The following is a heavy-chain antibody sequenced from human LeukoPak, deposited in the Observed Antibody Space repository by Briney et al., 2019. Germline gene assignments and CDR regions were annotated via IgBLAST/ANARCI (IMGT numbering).Heavy chain of an antibody. CDR3: ARAPPPCEGDAFDI. Sequence: ASVKVSSKASGYTFTSYGISWVRQAPGQGLEWMGWISAYNGNTNYAQKLQGRVTMTTDTSTSTAYMELRSLRSDDTAVYYCARAPPPCEGDAFDIWGQGTMVTVSS. CDR1: GYTFTSYG. J-gene: IGHJ3*02. V-gene: IGHV1-18*01. CDR2: ISAYNGNT.